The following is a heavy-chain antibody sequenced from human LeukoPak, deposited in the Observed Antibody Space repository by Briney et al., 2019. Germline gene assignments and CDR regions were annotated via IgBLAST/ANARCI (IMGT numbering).Heavy chain of an antibody. CDR1: GFTFDDYA. CDR3: AKWDGSGYGYFQH. D-gene: IGHD3-22*01. V-gene: IGHV3-9*03. J-gene: IGHJ1*01. CDR2: ISWNSGSI. Sequence: GRSLRLSCAASGFTFDDYAMHWVRQAPGKGLEWVSGISWNSGSIGYADSVKGRFTISRDNAKNSLYLQMNSLRAEDMALYYCAKWDGSGYGYFQHWGQGTLVTVSS.